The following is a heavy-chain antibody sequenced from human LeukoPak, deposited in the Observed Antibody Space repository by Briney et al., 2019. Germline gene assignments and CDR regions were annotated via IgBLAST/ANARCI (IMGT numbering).Heavy chain of an antibody. CDR1: GGSISSSSYY. V-gene: IGHV4-39*01. D-gene: IGHD6-19*01. J-gene: IGHJ4*02. CDR3: VLCMAGKGAAQFDY. CDR2: IYYSGST. Sequence: SETLSLTCTVSGGSISSSSYYWGWIRQPPGKGLEWLGSIYYSGSTYYNPSLKSRGTISVDTSKNQFSLKLSSVTAADTAVYYCVLCMAGKGAAQFDYWGQGTLVTVSS.